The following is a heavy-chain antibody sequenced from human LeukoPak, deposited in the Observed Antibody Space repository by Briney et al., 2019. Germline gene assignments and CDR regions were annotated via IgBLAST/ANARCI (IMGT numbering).Heavy chain of an antibody. CDR3: AGARLEYSSSSWDLAPFDY. D-gene: IGHD6-6*01. Sequence: SETLSLTCTVSGGSISSHYWSWIRQPPGKGLEWIGYIYYSGSTNYNPSLKSRVTISVDTSKNQFSLKLSSVTAADTAVYYCAGARLEYSSSSWDLAPFDYWGQGTLVTVSS. J-gene: IGHJ4*02. CDR1: GGSISSHY. V-gene: IGHV4-59*11. CDR2: IYYSGST.